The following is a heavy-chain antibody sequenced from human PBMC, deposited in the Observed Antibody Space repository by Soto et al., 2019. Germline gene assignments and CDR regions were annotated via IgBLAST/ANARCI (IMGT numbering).Heavy chain of an antibody. CDR2: ISSSSSYI. J-gene: IGHJ4*02. CDR3: ARDVVAATPLFDY. D-gene: IGHD2-15*01. CDR1: GFTFSSYS. Sequence: LRLSCAASGFTFSSYSMNWVRQAPGKGLEWVSSISSSSSYIYYADSVKGRFTISRDNAKNSLYLQMNSLRAEDTAVYYCARDVVAATPLFDYWGQGTLVTVSS. V-gene: IGHV3-21*01.